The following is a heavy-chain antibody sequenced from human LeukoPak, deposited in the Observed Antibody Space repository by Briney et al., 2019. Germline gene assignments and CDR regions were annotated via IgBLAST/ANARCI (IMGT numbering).Heavy chain of an antibody. J-gene: IGHJ6*03. V-gene: IGHV4-59*08. CDR1: GGSITGYY. CDR3: AGLTGEQLATVNNRYHYIAV. CDR2: IYYSGST. Sequence: NPSETLSLTCTVSGGSITGYYWSWIRQPPGKGLEWIGYIYYSGSTNYDPSLKSRVTMSVNTPKNQFSLKLSSVTAADTAVYYCAGLTGEQLATVNNRYHYIAVWGKGTAVTVSS. D-gene: IGHD6-6*01.